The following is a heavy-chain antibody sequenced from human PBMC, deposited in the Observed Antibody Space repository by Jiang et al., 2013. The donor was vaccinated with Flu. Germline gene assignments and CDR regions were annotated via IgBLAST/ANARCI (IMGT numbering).Heavy chain of an antibody. Sequence: GLVKSSQTLSLTCAISGDSVSTNSAAWNWVRQSPSRGLEWLGRTYYRSKWYIDYAESVKSRITINPDTSKNQFSLQLNSVTPEDTAVYYCARYYDATGGYLDYWGQGTLVTVSS. CDR3: ARYYDATGGYLDY. CDR1: GDSVSTNSAA. J-gene: IGHJ4*02. CDR2: TYYRSKWYI. V-gene: IGHV6-1*01. D-gene: IGHD4/OR15-4a*01.